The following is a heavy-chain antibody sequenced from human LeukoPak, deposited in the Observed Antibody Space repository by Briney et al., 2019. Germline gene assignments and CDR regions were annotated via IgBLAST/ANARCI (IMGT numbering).Heavy chain of an antibody. CDR1: GFTFSSYE. J-gene: IGHJ4*02. CDR3: TTDIAMIAVAGPFFDY. D-gene: IGHD6-19*01. Sequence: GGSLRLSCAASGFTFSSYEMNWVRQAPGKGLEWVAFIRYDGSNKYYADSVKGRFTISRDNSKNTLYLQMNSLRAEDTAVYYCTTDIAMIAVAGPFFDYWGQGTLVTVSS. V-gene: IGHV3-30*02. CDR2: IRYDGSNK.